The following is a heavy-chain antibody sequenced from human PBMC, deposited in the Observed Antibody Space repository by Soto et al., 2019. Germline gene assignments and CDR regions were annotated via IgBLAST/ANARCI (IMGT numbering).Heavy chain of an antibody. CDR1: GFTFSSYA. D-gene: IGHD6-13*01. CDR2: ISGSGGST. CDR3: AKVRSWVGGWQQLARSYYHYGMAV. V-gene: IGHV3-23*01. Sequence: GESLKISCAASGFTFSSYAMSWVRQAPGKGLEWVSAISGSGGSTYYADSVKGRFTISRDNSKNTLYLQMNSLRAEDTAVYYCAKVRSWVGGWQQLARSYYHYGMAVWGQGTTVTVSS. J-gene: IGHJ6*02.